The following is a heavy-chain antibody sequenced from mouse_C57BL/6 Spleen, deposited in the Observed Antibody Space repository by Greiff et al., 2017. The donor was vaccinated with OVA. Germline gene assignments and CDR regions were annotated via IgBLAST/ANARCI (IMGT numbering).Heavy chain of an antibody. CDR1: GFTFSSYT. J-gene: IGHJ3*01. Sequence: EVHLVESGGGLVKPGGSLKLSCAASGFTFSSYTMSWVRQTPEKRLEWVATISGGGGNTYYPDSVKGRFTISRDNAKNTLYLQMSSLRSEGTALYYCARRGDYDWFAYWGQGTLVTVSA. CDR2: ISGGGGNT. CDR3: ARRGDYDWFAY. V-gene: IGHV5-9*01. D-gene: IGHD2-4*01.